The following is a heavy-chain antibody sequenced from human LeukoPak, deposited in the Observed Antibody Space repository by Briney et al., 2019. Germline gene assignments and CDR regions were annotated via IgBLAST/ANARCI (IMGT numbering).Heavy chain of an antibody. Sequence: PGGSLRLSCAASGFTFSGSAMHWVRQASGKGLEWVDRIRSKANNYATAYAASVKGRFTISRDDSKNTAYLQMNSLKTEDTAVYYCTRLHNDSVTSDYWGQGTLVTVSS. CDR2: IRSKANNYAT. CDR3: TRLHNDSVTSDY. J-gene: IGHJ4*02. CDR1: GFTFSGSA. V-gene: IGHV3-73*01. D-gene: IGHD4-17*01.